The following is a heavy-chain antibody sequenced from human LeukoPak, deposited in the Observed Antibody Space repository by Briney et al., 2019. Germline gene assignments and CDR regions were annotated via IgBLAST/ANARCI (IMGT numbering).Heavy chain of an antibody. V-gene: IGHV3-7*01. D-gene: IGHD3-10*01. CDR3: ARDPRDTMVRGPARGFWYYFDY. Sequence: GGSLRLSCAASGFTFSSYWMSWVRQAPGKGLEWVANMNQDGSEKYYVDSVKGRFTISRDNAKNSLYLQMNNLRAEDTAVYYCARDPRDTMVRGPARGFWYYFDYWGQGTLVTVSS. CDR1: GFTFSSYW. CDR2: MNQDGSEK. J-gene: IGHJ4*02.